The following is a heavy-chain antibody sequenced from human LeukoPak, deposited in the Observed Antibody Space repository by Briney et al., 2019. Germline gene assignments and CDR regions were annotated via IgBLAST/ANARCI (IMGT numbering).Heavy chain of an antibody. CDR2: VFYDGSNQ. V-gene: IGHV3-30*02. CDR1: GFTFSNYG. J-gene: IGHJ4*02. CDR3: AKGDYFDSGLDY. Sequence: GGSLRLSCAASGFTFSNYGLHWVRQVPGKGLEWVAFVFYDGSNQYYADSVKGRFTISRDTSKYTLYLQMNSLRVEDTAVYFGAKGDYFDSGLDYWGRGTLVIVS. D-gene: IGHD3-10*01.